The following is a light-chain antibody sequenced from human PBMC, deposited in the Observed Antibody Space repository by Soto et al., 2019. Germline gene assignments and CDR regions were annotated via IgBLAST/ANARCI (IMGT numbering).Light chain of an antibody. CDR2: DAS. Sequence: EIVMTQSPATLSVSPGERATLSCRASQSVSSKVAWYQQKPGQAPRLLIYDASVRATGIPDRVSGSGSGTEFTLTISSLQSEDFAVYFCQQYGSSPTTFGQGTKVDIK. J-gene: IGKJ1*01. CDR1: QSVSSK. V-gene: IGKV3-15*01. CDR3: QQYGSSPTT.